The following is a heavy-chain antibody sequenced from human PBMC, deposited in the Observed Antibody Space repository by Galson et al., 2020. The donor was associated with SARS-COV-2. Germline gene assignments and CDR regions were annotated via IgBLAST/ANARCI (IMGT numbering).Heavy chain of an antibody. CDR2: ISYEGSIK. CDR1: GFTFNNYA. V-gene: IGHV3-30*18. D-gene: IGHD2-21*01. Sequence: GGSLRLSCAASGFTFNNYAIHWVRQAPGKGLEWLALISYEGSIKVYADTVKGRSAISRDTSKNTVYLQVSSLRPEDTAIYYCAKVKPQFQLVSYGYFDLWGRGTLVTVSS. CDR3: AKVKPQFQLVSYGYFDL. J-gene: IGHJ2*01.